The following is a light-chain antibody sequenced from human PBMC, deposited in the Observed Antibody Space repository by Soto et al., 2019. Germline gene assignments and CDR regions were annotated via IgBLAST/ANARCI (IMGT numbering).Light chain of an antibody. CDR1: QRFSSN. CDR2: NAS. V-gene: IGKV3-11*01. J-gene: IGKJ1*01. CDR3: QQRSNWPT. Sequence: MVMPQSPATLSVSPGERSTLSFRASQRFSSNLAWYQQKRGQAPRLLINNASNRATGIPARFSGRGSGTDFTLTISSLEPEDFAVYYWQQRSNWPTFGQGTKVDIK.